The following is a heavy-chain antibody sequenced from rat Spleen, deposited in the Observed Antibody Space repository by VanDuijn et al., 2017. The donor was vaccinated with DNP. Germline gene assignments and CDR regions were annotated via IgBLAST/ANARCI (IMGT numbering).Heavy chain of an antibody. J-gene: IGHJ2*01. CDR2: INGAGST. CDR1: GYSITSNY. Sequence: EVQLQESGPGLVKPSQSLSLTCSVTGYSITSNYWGWIRKFPGNKLEWMGFINGAGSTNYNPSLKSRISITRDTSKNQFFLQLNSVTTEDTATYYCARWVRYFDYWGHGVMVTVSS. D-gene: IGHD1-1*01. V-gene: IGHV3-3*01. CDR3: ARWVRYFDY.